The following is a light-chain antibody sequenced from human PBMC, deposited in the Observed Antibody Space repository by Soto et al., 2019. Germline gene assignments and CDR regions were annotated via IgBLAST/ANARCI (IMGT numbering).Light chain of an antibody. J-gene: IGKJ1*01. Sequence: AIQVTQSPSSLSASVGDSVTITCRTSQGIRSALGWYQQKPGKVPKLLIYAASTLRSGVPSRFSGSGSGRDFTLTISSLQPEDFATYYCQKYNSAPWTFGQGTKVEIK. V-gene: IGKV1-6*01. CDR1: QGIRSA. CDR2: AAS. CDR3: QKYNSAPWT.